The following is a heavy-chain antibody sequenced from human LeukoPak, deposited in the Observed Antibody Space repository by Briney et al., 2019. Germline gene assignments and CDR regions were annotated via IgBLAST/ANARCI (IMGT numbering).Heavy chain of an antibody. V-gene: IGHV3-30*02. Sequence: GGSLRLSCAASGFTFSSYGMHWVRQAPGKGLEWVAFIRYDGSNKFYADSVRGRFTLSRDNSKNTLYLQMNSLRAEDTALYYCAKAAYILTGYYHFDYWGQGTLVTVSS. CDR3: AKAAYILTGYYHFDY. J-gene: IGHJ4*02. D-gene: IGHD3-9*01. CDR2: IRYDGSNK. CDR1: GFTFSSYG.